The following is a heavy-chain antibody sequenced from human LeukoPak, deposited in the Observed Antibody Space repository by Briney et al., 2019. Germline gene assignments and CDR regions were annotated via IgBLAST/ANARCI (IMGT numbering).Heavy chain of an antibody. CDR3: AKEDYSNYAQYGFDY. D-gene: IGHD4-11*01. CDR2: IWSDGSNK. CDR1: GFTFSDYG. V-gene: IGHV3-33*06. J-gene: IGHJ4*02. Sequence: PGGSLRLSCAASGFTFSDYGIHWVRQAPGKGLEWVAVIWSDGSNKYYADSVKGRFTISRDNSKKTLYLQMNSLRVEDTAVYYCAKEDYSNYAQYGFDYWGQGTLVTVSS.